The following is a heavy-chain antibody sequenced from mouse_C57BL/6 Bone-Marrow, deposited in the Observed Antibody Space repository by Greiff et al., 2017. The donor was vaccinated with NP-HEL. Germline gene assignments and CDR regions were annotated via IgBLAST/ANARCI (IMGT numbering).Heavy chain of an antibody. Sequence: EVQLVESGGGLVKPGGSLKLSCAASGFTFSDYGMHWVRQAPEKGLEWVAYISSGSSTIYYADTVKGRFTISRDNAKNTLFLQMTSLRSEDTAMYYCARPSYGSSPYYFDYWGQGTTLTVSS. J-gene: IGHJ2*01. CDR3: ARPSYGSSPYYFDY. V-gene: IGHV5-17*01. D-gene: IGHD1-1*01. CDR2: ISSGSSTI. CDR1: GFTFSDYG.